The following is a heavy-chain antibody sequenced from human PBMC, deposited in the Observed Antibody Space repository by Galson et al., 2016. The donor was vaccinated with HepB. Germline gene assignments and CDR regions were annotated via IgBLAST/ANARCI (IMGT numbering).Heavy chain of an antibody. D-gene: IGHD3-16*01. J-gene: IGHJ6*04. CDR1: GFTFSIHD. V-gene: IGHV3-13*01. CDR3: AGGKSLLTMPWNYGLDV. Sequence: SLRLSCAASGFTFSIHDMHWVRQVTGKGLEWVSAIETAGDTYYPDSVKGRFTISRENANNSLYLQMNDLRAGDTAVYYCAGGKSLLTMPWNYGLDVWGKGTAVTVSS. CDR2: IETAGDT.